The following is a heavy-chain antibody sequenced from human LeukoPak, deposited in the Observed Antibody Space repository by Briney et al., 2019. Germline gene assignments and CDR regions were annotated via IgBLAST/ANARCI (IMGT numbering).Heavy chain of an antibody. CDR3: ASIAARRDLRPPVP. V-gene: IGHV1-2*02. D-gene: IGHD6-6*01. CDR1: GYTFSSYG. J-gene: IGHJ5*02. Sequence: ASVKVSCKASGYTFSSYGISWVRQAPGLGLEWMGWINPNSGTTNCAQKFQGRVTMTRDTSISTAYMELNRLRSDDTAIYYCASIAARRDLRPPVPWGQGTLVTVSS. CDR2: INPNSGTT.